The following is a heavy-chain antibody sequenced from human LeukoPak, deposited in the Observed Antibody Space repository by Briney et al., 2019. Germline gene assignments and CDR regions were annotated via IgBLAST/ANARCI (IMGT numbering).Heavy chain of an antibody. CDR1: GFTFSGYS. D-gene: IGHD2-21*02. J-gene: IGHJ4*02. CDR3: ARGRADYYFDY. V-gene: IGHV3-48*01. CDR2: ISSGSSTI. Sequence: PGGSLRLSCAASGFTFSGYSMNWVRQAPGKGLEWVSYISSGSSTIYYADSVRGRFTISRDNAKSSLYLQMSSLRAEDTAVYYCARGRADYYFDYWSQGTLVTVSS.